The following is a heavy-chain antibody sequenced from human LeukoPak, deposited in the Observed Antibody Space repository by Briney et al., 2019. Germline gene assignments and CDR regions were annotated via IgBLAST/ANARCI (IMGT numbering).Heavy chain of an antibody. V-gene: IGHV1-69*05. CDR2: IIPIFGTA. CDR1: GGTFSSYA. Sequence: SVKVSCKASGGTFSSYAISWVRQAPGQGLGWMGGIIPIFGTANYAQKVQGRVTITTDESTSTAYMELSSLRSEDTAVYYCARGPPAGPLDYWGQGTLVTVSS. J-gene: IGHJ4*02. CDR3: ARGPPAGPLDY.